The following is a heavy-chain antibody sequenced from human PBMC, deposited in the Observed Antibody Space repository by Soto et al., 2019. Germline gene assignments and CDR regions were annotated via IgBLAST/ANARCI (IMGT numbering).Heavy chain of an antibody. J-gene: IGHJ5*02. CDR2: INHSGST. CDR1: GGSFSGYY. V-gene: IGHV4-34*01. Sequence: SETLSLTCAVYGGSFSGYYWSWIRQPPGKGLEWIGEINHSGSTNYNPSLKSRVIISVDTSKNQFSLKLSSVTAADTAVYYCARKGITLVRGVIHHWFDPWGQGTLVTVSS. D-gene: IGHD3-10*01. CDR3: ARKGITLVRGVIHHWFDP.